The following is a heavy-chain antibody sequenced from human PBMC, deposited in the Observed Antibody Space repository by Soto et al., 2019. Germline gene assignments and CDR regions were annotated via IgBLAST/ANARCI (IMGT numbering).Heavy chain of an antibody. D-gene: IGHD2-15*01. CDR2: IIPIFGTA. CDR3: ARGGYCSGGSCYSRSDYHYGMAV. CDR1: GGTFSSYA. Sequence: SVKVSCKASGGTFSSYAISWVRQAPGQGLEWMGGIIPIFGTANYAQKFQGRVTITADESTSTAYMELSSLRSEDTAVYYCARGGYCSGGSCYSRSDYHYGMAVWGQGTTVTVSS. V-gene: IGHV1-69*13. J-gene: IGHJ6*02.